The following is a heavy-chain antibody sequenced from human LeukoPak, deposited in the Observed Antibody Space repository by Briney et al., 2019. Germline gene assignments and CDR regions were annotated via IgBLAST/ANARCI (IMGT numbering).Heavy chain of an antibody. CDR3: ARDDYPYGMDV. CDR2: MNPNSGNT. Sequence: ASVKVSCKASGYTFTSYDINWVRQATGQGLEWMGWMNPNSGNTGYAQKFQGRVSMTRNISMNTAYMELSSLRSEDTAVYYCARDDYPYGMDVWGQGTTVTVSS. CDR1: GYTFTSYD. J-gene: IGHJ6*02. V-gene: IGHV1-8*01.